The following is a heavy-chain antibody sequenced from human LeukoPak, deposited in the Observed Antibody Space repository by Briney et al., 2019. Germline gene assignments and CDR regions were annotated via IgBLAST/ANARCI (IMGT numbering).Heavy chain of an antibody. CDR3: AGGRDFLDSYYPVLGY. V-gene: IGHV4-39*06. CDR2: VFYGGKA. D-gene: IGHD3-3*01. Sequence: PPQTLSLTCTLSAGSISSIIYYCAWIREPPGRGLEWVGRVFYGGKAYSHPSRKCRVTTSVDTSKNQSTLQLRSVTAAATAVYYCAGGRDFLDSYYPVLGYWGQGTLVTVSS. CDR1: AGSISSIIYY. J-gene: IGHJ4*02.